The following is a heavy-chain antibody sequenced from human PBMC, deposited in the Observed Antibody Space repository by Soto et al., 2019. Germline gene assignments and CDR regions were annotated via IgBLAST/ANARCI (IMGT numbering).Heavy chain of an antibody. CDR1: GYTFTGYY. V-gene: IGHV1-2*04. CDR3: ARAAKGIAAHSDY. D-gene: IGHD6-13*01. J-gene: IGHJ4*02. Sequence: ASVKVSCKASGYTFTGYYMHWVRQAPGQGLEWMGWINPNSGGTNYAQKFQGWVTMTRDTSISTAYMELSRLRSDDTAVYYCARAAKGIAAHSDYWGQGTLVTVSS. CDR2: INPNSGGT.